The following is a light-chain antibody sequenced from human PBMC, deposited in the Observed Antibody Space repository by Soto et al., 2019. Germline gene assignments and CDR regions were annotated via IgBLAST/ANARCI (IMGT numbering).Light chain of an antibody. Sequence: EIVMTQSPATLSVSPGERATLSCKASQSVSGNLAWYQQKPGQAPRLLIYAASTRATGIPARFSGSGSGTEFTLTISSLQSEDFAVYYCQQYNNWPPITFGPGTKVDIK. V-gene: IGKV3-15*01. J-gene: IGKJ3*01. CDR3: QQYNNWPPIT. CDR1: QSVSGN. CDR2: AAS.